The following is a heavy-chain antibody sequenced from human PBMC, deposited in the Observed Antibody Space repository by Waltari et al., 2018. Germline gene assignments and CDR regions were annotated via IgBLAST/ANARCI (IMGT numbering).Heavy chain of an antibody. Sequence: QAQLQQWGAGLLQPAETLSPTCAASRGSFSGYHGSAIRKTLGKGREWIGEIKHSGSTNYNPSLKSRVTISVDTSKNQFSLMLSSVTAADTAVYYCARGPYSNYRKYYYYYGMDVWGQGTTVTVSS. D-gene: IGHD4-4*01. CDR1: RGSFSGYH. V-gene: IGHV4-34*01. CDR2: IKHSGST. J-gene: IGHJ6*02. CDR3: ARGPYSNYRKYYYYYGMDV.